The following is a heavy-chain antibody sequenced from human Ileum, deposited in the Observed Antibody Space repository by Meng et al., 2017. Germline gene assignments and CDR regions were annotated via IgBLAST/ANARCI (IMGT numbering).Heavy chain of an antibody. J-gene: IGHJ4*02. Sequence: QVLLQESGPGLVVPSGTLSLTCAVSSGSISSNTYWSWFRQPPGKELEWIGQISHSGSAYYNPSLKSRVTMSVDKSKSQFSLMLTSVTAADTAIYYCARHGGYSQDFWGQGTLVTVSS. CDR2: ISHSGSA. D-gene: IGHD4-23*01. CDR1: SGSISSNTY. CDR3: ARHGGYSQDF. V-gene: IGHV4-4*02.